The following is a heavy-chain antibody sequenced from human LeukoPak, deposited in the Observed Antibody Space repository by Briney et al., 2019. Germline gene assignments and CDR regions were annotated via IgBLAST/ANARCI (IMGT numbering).Heavy chain of an antibody. J-gene: IGHJ4*02. V-gene: IGHV1-69*05. CDR1: GGTFSSYA. CDR2: IIPIFGTA. Sequence: SVKVSCKASGGTFSSYAISWVRQAPGQGLEWMGRIIPIFGTANYAQKFQGRVTITTDESTSTAYMELSSLRSEDTAVYYCARALAYCGGDCYSPFDYWGQGTLVTVSS. D-gene: IGHD2-21*02. CDR3: ARALAYCGGDCYSPFDY.